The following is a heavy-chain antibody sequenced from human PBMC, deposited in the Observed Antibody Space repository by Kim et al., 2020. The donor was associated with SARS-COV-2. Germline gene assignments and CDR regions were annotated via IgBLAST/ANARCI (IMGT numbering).Heavy chain of an antibody. D-gene: IGHD1-26*01. CDR1: GFTFSDYY. Sequence: GGSLRLSCAASGFTFSDYYMSWIRQAPGKGLEWVSYISSSGSTIYYADSVKGRFTISRDNAKNSLYLQMNSLRAEDTAVYYCVLRPRKGSRAYFDYWGQGTLVTVSS. J-gene: IGHJ4*02. CDR3: VLRPRKGSRAYFDY. V-gene: IGHV3-11*01. CDR2: ISSSGSTI.